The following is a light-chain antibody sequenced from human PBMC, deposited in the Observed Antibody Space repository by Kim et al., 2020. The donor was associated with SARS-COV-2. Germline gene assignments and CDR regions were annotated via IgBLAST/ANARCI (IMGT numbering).Light chain of an antibody. CDR1: SSDIGAYNY. CDR3: TSYTGSGTWG. V-gene: IGLV2-14*01. J-gene: IGLJ3*02. CDR2: DVS. Sequence: QSALTQPASVSGSPGQSVTISCTGTSSDIGAYNYVSWFQQHPGKVPKVIISDVSDRPSGVSNRFSGSKSGNTASLSISRLQPDDEADYYCTSYTGSGTWGFGGGNQMTVL.